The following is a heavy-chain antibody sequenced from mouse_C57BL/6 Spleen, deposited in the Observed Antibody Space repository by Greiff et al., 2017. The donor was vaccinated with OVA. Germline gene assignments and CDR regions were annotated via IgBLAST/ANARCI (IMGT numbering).Heavy chain of an antibody. V-gene: IGHV1-82*01. Sequence: QVQLKQSGPELVKPGASVKISCKASGYAFSSSWMNWVKQRPGKGLEWIGRIYPGDGDTNYNGKFKGKATLTADKSSSTAYMQLSSLTSEDSAVYFCAKSDCGKAMDYWGQGTSVTVSS. J-gene: IGHJ4*01. CDR2: IYPGDGDT. CDR1: GYAFSSSW. D-gene: IGHD1-1*01. CDR3: AKSDCGKAMDY.